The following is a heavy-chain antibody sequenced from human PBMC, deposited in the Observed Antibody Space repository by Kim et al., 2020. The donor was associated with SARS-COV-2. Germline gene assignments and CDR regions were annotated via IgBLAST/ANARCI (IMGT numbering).Heavy chain of an antibody. J-gene: IGHJ3*02. Sequence: SETLSLTCTVSGGSISSGGYYWSWIRQHPGKGLEWIGNIYYSGSTYYNPSLKSRVTISVDTSKNQFSLKLSSVTAADTAVYYCARGGLTTVTNDAFDIWGQGTMVTVSS. V-gene: IGHV4-31*03. CDR1: GGSISSGGYY. CDR3: ARGGLTTVTNDAFDI. CDR2: IYYSGST. D-gene: IGHD4-17*01.